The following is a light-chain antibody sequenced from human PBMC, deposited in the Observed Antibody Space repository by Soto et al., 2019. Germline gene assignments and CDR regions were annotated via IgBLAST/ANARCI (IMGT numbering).Light chain of an antibody. J-gene: IGKJ1*01. CDR2: GAS. CDR3: QQYNNYPRT. V-gene: IGKV3-20*01. CDR1: QSVSSSY. Sequence: IVRTQTPASLCLSPAQIATLNYGPSQSVSSSYLAWYQQKPGQAPRLLIYGASSRATGIPDRFSGSGSGTDFTLTISSLQPDDFTTYFCQQYNNYPRTFGQGTKVDIK.